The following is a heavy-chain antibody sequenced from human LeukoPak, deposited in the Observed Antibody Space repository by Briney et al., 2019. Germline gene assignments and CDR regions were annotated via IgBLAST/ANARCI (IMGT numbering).Heavy chain of an antibody. J-gene: IGHJ4*02. D-gene: IGHD3-3*01. CDR3: ARGGLGFAVDY. CDR2: INHSGST. Sequence: SETLSLTCAVYGGSFSGYYWSWIRQPPGKGLEWIGEINHSGSTNYNPSLKSRVTISVDTSKNQFSLKLSSVTAADTAVYYCARGGLGFAVDYWGQGTLVIVSS. V-gene: IGHV4-34*01. CDR1: GGSFSGYY.